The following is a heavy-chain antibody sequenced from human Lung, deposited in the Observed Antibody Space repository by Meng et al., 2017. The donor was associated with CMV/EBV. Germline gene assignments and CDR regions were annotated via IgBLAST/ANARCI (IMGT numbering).Heavy chain of an antibody. CDR3: LRRSGGSV. Sequence: QVPLRDSGPALGKPSETLSLTGAVSGDSITNHNWWAWVRQPPGKGLEWIGEIPHRGSSAYNPSLKSRVSMSIDKSKNQFSLKLTSVTAADTAVYHCLRRSGGSVWGQGTLVTVSS. CDR1: GDSITNHNW. V-gene: IGHV4-4*02. J-gene: IGHJ1*01. D-gene: IGHD3-10*01. CDR2: IPHRGSS.